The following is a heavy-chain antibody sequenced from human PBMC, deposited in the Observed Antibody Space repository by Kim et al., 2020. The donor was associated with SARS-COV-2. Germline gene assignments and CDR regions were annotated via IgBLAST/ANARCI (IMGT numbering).Heavy chain of an antibody. CDR2: VYPGGST. V-gene: IGHV4-61*02. CDR1: GGSIDRGGYY. CDR3: ARDEGLHWVIGDAFDL. J-gene: IGHJ3*01. D-gene: IGHD7-27*01. Sequence: SETLSLTCTVSGGSIDRGGYYWSWIRQPAGKELEWVGRVYPGGSTNYNPSLGSRVTMSVDTSRNQFSLQLTSVTAADTATYYCARDEGLHWVIGDAFDLWGQGTMVTVSS.